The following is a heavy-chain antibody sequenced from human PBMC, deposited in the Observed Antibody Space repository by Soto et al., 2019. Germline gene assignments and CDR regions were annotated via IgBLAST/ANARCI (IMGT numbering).Heavy chain of an antibody. Sequence: PGESLKISCAASGFTFSSYAMHWVRQAPGKGLEWVAVISYDGSNKYYADSVKGRFTISRDNSKNTLYLQMNSLRAEDTAVYYCARDMNQKITGTTWFYYWGQGTLVTVSS. J-gene: IGHJ4*02. D-gene: IGHD1-7*01. CDR3: ARDMNQKITGTTWFYY. CDR1: GFTFSSYA. V-gene: IGHV3-30-3*01. CDR2: ISYDGSNK.